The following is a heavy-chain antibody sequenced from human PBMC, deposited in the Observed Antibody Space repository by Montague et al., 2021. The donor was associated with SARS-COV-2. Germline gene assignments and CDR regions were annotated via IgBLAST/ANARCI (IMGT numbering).Heavy chain of an antibody. V-gene: IGHV4-34*01. CDR3: ARGLHQGPIGLPPGTLLQEPL. CDR1: GGSFNDYY. J-gene: IGHJ6*01. CDR2: ITHSGGI. Sequence: SETLSLTCAVYGGSFNDYYWTWVRQPPGKGLEWIGEITHSGGIKYNSSLQDRVSMSVDKSKNQFSLKLTSVTVADAATYYCARGLHQGPIGLPPGTLLQEPLWG.